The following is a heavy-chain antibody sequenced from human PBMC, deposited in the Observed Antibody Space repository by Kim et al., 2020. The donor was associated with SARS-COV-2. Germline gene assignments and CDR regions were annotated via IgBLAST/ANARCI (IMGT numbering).Heavy chain of an antibody. CDR1: GGSISSYY. D-gene: IGHD6-13*01. Sequence: SETLSLTCTVSGGSISSYYWSWIRQPPGKGLEWIWYIYYTGSTNYNPSLMSRGTISVDTSKNQFSLKLSSVTAADTAVYYCARGAIAATGGPRYWGHETL. CDR3: ARGAIAATGGPRY. V-gene: IGHV4-59*01. J-gene: IGHJ4*01. CDR2: IYYTGST.